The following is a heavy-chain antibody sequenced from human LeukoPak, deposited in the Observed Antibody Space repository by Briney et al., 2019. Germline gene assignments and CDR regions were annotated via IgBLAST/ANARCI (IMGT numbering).Heavy chain of an antibody. CDR1: GYTFTNYH. Sequence: ASVKVSCKASGYTFTNYHINWVRQATGQGLEWMGWMNPNSGNTGYAQKFQGRVTFTRDTSVSTAYMELNSLTSEDTAVYYCARMYYYDTSGNPNWFDPWGQGTLVTVYS. CDR2: MNPNSGNT. V-gene: IGHV1-8*03. J-gene: IGHJ5*02. CDR3: ARMYYYDTSGNPNWFDP. D-gene: IGHD3-22*01.